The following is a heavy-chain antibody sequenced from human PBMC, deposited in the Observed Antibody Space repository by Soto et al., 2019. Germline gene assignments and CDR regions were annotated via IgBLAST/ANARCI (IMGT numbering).Heavy chain of an antibody. V-gene: IGHV3-23*01. Sequence: EVQLLESGGGLVQPGGSLRLSCAASGFTFSSYAMSWVRQAPGKGLEWVSAISGSGGSTYYADSVKGRFTISRDNSKNTLYLQMNSLRAEDTAVYYCARARADIVVVPAVGAFDIWGQGTMATVSS. J-gene: IGHJ3*02. D-gene: IGHD2-2*01. CDR2: ISGSGGST. CDR1: GFTFSSYA. CDR3: ARARADIVVVPAVGAFDI.